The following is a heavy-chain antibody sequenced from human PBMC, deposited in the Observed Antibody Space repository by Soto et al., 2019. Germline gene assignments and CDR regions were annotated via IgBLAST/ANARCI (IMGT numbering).Heavy chain of an antibody. J-gene: IGHJ4*02. V-gene: IGHV4-30-4*01. CDR2: IYYSGST. CDR3: ARCTWSDTIQYYFDY. Sequence: SETLSLTCTVSGGSISSGDYYWSWIRQPPGKGLEWIGYIYYSGSTYYNPSLKSRVTISVDTSKNQFSLKLSSVTAADTAVYYCARCTWSDTIQYYFDYWGQGTLVTVSS. CDR1: GGSISSGDYY. D-gene: IGHD1-1*01.